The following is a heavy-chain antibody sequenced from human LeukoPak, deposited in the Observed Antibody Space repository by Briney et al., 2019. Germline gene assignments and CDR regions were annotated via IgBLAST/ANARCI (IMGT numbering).Heavy chain of an antibody. Sequence: SETLSLTRTVSGGSISTYYWSWIRQPPGKGLEWIGYIYYSGSTNYNPSLKSRVTISVDTSKNQFSLKLTSVTAADTAVYYCARGVGSGYTDDWGQGTLVTVSS. D-gene: IGHD3-22*01. J-gene: IGHJ4*02. CDR3: ARGVGSGYTDD. V-gene: IGHV4-59*01. CDR1: GGSISTYY. CDR2: IYYSGST.